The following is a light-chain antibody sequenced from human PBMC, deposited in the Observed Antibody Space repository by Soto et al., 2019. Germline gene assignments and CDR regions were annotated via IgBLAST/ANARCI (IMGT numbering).Light chain of an antibody. CDR1: QSITTW. CDR3: QQSYSTLIT. Sequence: EIQMTQSPSPLSGSVGDRVTITCRASQSITTWLAWYQQKPGKAPKLLIYAASSLQSGVPSRFSGSGSGTDFTLTISSLQPEEFATYYCQQSYSTLITSGQGHDWRL. V-gene: IGKV1-39*01. CDR2: AAS. J-gene: IGKJ5*01.